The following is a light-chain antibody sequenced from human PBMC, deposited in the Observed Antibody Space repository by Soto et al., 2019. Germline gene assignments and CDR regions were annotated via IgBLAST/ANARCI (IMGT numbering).Light chain of an antibody. V-gene: IGLV2-14*03. CDR2: DVA. J-gene: IGLJ1*01. CDR1: SSDVGGSNF. Sequence: QSVLTQPASVSDSPGQSITISCTGTSSDVGGSNFVSWYQQHPGKPPKLIICDVANRPSGVSNRFSGSKSGSTASLIISRLQTEDEADYYCVSYTSSTTYVFGTGTKVTVL. CDR3: VSYTSSTTYV.